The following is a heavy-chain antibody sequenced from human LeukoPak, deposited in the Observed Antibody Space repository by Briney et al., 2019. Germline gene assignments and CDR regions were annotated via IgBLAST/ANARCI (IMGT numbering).Heavy chain of an antibody. CDR2: IYHSGST. D-gene: IGHD3-22*01. V-gene: IGHV4-4*02. CDR1: GGSISSSNW. J-gene: IGHJ5*02. Sequence: PSGTLSLTCAVSGGSISSSNWWSWVRQPPGKGLEWIGEIYHSGSTNYNPSLKSRVTISVDKSKNQFSLKLSSVTAADTAVYYCARAGYYDSSGYLRPWGQGTLVTVSS. CDR3: ARAGYYDSSGYLRP.